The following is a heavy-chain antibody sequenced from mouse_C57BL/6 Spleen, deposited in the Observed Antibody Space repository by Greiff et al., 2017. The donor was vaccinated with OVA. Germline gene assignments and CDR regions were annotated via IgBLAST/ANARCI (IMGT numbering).Heavy chain of an antibody. CDR3: ARWNIKTVDY. D-gene: IGHD1-1*01. CDR2: IDPSDSYT. CDR1: GYTFTSYW. Sequence: QVQLQQPGAELVKPGASVKLSCKASGYTFTSYWMQWVKQRPGQGLEWIGEIDPSDSYTNYNQKFKGKATLTVDTSSSTAYMQLSSLTSEDAAVYYCARWNIKTVDYWGQGTTLTVSS. V-gene: IGHV1-50*01. J-gene: IGHJ2*01.